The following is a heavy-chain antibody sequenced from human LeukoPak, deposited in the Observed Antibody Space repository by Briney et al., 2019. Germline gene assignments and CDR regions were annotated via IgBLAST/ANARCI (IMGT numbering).Heavy chain of an antibody. D-gene: IGHD3-10*01. J-gene: IGHJ6*04. V-gene: IGHV1-69*13. CDR3: AREITMVRGKSDYYYYYGMDV. CDR1: GGTFSSYA. Sequence: SVKVSCKASGGTFSSYAISWVRQAPGQGLEWMGGIIPIFGTANYAQKFQGRVTITADESTSTAYMELSSLRSEDTAVYYCAREITMVRGKSDYYYYYGMDVWGKGTTVTASS. CDR2: IIPIFGTA.